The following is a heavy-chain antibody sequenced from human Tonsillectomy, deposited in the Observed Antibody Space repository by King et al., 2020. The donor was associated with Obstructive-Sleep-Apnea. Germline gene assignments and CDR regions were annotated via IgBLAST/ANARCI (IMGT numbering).Heavy chain of an antibody. Sequence: VQLQESGPGLVKPSETLSLTCTVSGGSISSYSWAWIRQPAGEGLEWIGRMFTSGSTNCNPSRKSRVTMSVDTSKNQFSLKLSSVTAADTAVYYCARDVPYDWLVPYYYYGMDVWGQGTTVTVSS. CDR1: GGSISSYS. CDR3: ARDVPYDWLVPYYYYGMDV. CDR2: MFTSGST. V-gene: IGHV4-4*07. J-gene: IGHJ6*02. D-gene: IGHD3-9*01.